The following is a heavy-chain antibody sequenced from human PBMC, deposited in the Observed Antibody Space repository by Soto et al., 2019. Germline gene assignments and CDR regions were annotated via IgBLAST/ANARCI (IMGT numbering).Heavy chain of an antibody. CDR1: GYTFTGYY. CDR3: ARGEGGPRWGSIDY. J-gene: IGHJ4*02. V-gene: IGHV1-2*04. D-gene: IGHD2-21*01. Sequence: ASVKVSCMASGYTFTGYYMHWVRQAPGQGLEWMGWINPNSGGTNYAQKFQGWVTMTRDTSISTAYMELSRLRSDDTAVYYCARGEGGPRWGSIDYWGQGTLVTVSS. CDR2: INPNSGGT.